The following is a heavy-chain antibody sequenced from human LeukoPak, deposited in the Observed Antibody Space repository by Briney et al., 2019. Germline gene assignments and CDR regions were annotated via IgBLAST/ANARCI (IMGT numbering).Heavy chain of an antibody. CDR1: GYTFTIYG. CDR2: ISAYNGNT. J-gene: IGHJ4*02. CDR3: ARDPHLAPTGLFDY. V-gene: IGHV1-18*01. Sequence: GASVKVSCKASGYTFTIYGISWVRQAPGQGLEWMGWISAYNGNTNYAQKLQGRVTMTTDTSTSTAYMELRSLRSDDTAVYYCARDPHLAPTGLFDYWGQGTLVTVSS. D-gene: IGHD1-14*01.